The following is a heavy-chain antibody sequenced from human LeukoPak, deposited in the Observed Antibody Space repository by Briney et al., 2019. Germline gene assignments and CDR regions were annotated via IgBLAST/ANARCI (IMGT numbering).Heavy chain of an antibody. J-gene: IGHJ4*02. Sequence: GGSLRLSCAASGFTFSNAWMSGVRQAPGKGVEWVSYISSSGSTIYYADSVKGGFTISRHNSKNTLYLQMNSLRAEDTAVYYCARGACSGGSCYPYYFDYWGQGTLVTVSS. CDR3: ARGACSGGSCYPYYFDY. V-gene: IGHV3-11*01. D-gene: IGHD2-15*01. CDR1: GFTFSNAW. CDR2: ISSSGSTI.